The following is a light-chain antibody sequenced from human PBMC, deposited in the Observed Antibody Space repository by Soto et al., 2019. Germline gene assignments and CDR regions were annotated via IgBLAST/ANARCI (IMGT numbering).Light chain of an antibody. CDR3: QQYVSSPRT. Sequence: ENVLTQSPGTLSLSPGERATLSCRASQTVYKGYLAWYQQKPGQAPRLLIYGASSRATGIPDRFSGSESGTDFTLTISSLEPEDFAVYYCQQYVSSPRTFGQGTKVEIK. J-gene: IGKJ1*01. V-gene: IGKV3-20*01. CDR1: QTVYKGY. CDR2: GAS.